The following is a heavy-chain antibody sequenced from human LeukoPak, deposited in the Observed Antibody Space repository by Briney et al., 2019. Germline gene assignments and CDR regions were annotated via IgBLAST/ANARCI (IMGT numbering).Heavy chain of an antibody. CDR3: ARGRLGYCSSTSCYIHYYYGMDV. V-gene: IGHV4-30-4*01. J-gene: IGHJ6*02. Sequence: PSETLSLTCTVSGGSISSGDYYWSWIRQPPGKGLEWIGYIYYSGSTNYNPSLKSRVTISVDTSKNQFSLKLSSVTAADTAVYYCARGRLGYCSSTSCYIHYYYGMDVWGQGTTVTVSS. CDR1: GGSISSGDYY. D-gene: IGHD2-2*01. CDR2: IYYSGST.